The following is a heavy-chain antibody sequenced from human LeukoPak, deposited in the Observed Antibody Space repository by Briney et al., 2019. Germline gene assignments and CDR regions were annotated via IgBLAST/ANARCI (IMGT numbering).Heavy chain of an antibody. CDR1: GFTFSSYE. CDR2: IKQDGSEK. Sequence: PGGSLRLSCAASGFTFSSYEMNWVRQAPGKGLEWVANIKQDGSEKYYVDSVKGRFTISRDNVKNSLYLQMNSLRAEDTAVYYCARDPRYGGSYLSDYWGQGTLVTVSS. D-gene: IGHD4-23*01. V-gene: IGHV3-7*01. J-gene: IGHJ4*02. CDR3: ARDPRYGGSYLSDY.